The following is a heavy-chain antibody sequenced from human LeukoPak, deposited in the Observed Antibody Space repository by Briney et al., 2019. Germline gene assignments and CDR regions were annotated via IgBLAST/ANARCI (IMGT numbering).Heavy chain of an antibody. V-gene: IGHV1-18*01. Sequence: GASVKVSCKASGYTFTSYGISWVRQAPGQGLEWMGWISAYNGNTNYAQKLQGRVTVTTDTSTSTAYMELRSLRSDDTAVYYCARVTGSAYYYYYMDVWGKGTTVTISS. CDR2: ISAYNGNT. CDR1: GYTFTSYG. CDR3: ARVTGSAYYYYYMDV. J-gene: IGHJ6*03. D-gene: IGHD3-9*01.